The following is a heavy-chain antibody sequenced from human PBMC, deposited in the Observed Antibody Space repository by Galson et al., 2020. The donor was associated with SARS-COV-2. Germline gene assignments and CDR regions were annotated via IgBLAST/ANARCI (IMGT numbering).Heavy chain of an antibody. J-gene: IGHJ4*02. V-gene: IGHV1-18*01. CDR2: NT. D-gene: IGHD3-22*01. CDR1: GYTFTSNG. CDR3: ARFSYRSGYPSFDY. Sequence: ASVKVSCKASGYTFTSNGISWMRQAPGQGLEWMGRNTNYAQKFQGRVTMTTDTSTTTAYMELRGLRSDDTAVYYCARFSYRSGYPSFDYWGQGTLVTVSS.